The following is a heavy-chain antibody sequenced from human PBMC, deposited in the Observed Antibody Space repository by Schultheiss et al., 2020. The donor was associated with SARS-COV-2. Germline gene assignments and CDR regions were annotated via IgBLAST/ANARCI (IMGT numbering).Heavy chain of an antibody. CDR3: AREQYLRDGYNPASFDY. D-gene: IGHD5-24*01. CDR1: GFTFSSYS. J-gene: IGHJ4*02. Sequence: GGSLRLSCAASGFTFSSYSMNWVRQAPGKGLEWVSYISSSGSTIYYADSVKGRFTISRDNAKNSLYLQMNSLRAEDTAVYYCAREQYLRDGYNPASFDYWGQGTLVTVSS. V-gene: IGHV3-48*04. CDR2: ISSSGSTI.